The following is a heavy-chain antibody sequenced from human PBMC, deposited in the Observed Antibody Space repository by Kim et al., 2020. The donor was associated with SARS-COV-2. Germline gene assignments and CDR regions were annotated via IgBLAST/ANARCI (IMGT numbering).Heavy chain of an antibody. Sequence: SGPTLVKPTQTLTLTCTFSGFSLSTSGVGVGWIRQPPGKALEWLALIYWDDDKRYSPSLKSRLTITKDTSKNQVVLTMTNMDPVDTATYYCAHRGELQNYYYYGMDVWGQGTTVTVSS. CDR1: GFSLSTSGVG. V-gene: IGHV2-5*02. CDR2: IYWDDDK. CDR3: AHRGELQNYYYYGMDV. D-gene: IGHD3-16*01. J-gene: IGHJ6*02.